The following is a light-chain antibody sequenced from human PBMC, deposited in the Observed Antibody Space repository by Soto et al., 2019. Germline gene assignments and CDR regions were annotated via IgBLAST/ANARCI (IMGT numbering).Light chain of an antibody. Sequence: DIQMHQSPSSLSASVGDRVTITCQASQDISYYLNWYQQKPGKAPKLLIYDASNLQTGVPSRFNGSGSWTDFTFTISSLQPEDIATYYCQQYDNLPRVTFGQGTRLEIK. CDR3: QQYDNLPRVT. J-gene: IGKJ5*01. CDR2: DAS. V-gene: IGKV1-33*01. CDR1: QDISYY.